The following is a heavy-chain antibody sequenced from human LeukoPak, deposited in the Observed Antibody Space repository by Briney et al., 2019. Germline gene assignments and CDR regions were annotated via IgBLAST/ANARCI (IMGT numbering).Heavy chain of an antibody. CDR3: ARDLGIAVAGKKNDY. V-gene: IGHV1-2*02. J-gene: IGHJ4*02. D-gene: IGHD6-19*01. CDR1: GYTFTGYY. CDR2: INPNSGGT. Sequence: ASVKVSCKASGYTFTGYYMHWVRQAPGQGLEWMGWINPNSGGTNYAQKFQGRVTMTRDTSISTAYMELSRLRSDDTAVYYCARDLGIAVAGKKNDYWGQGTLVTVSS.